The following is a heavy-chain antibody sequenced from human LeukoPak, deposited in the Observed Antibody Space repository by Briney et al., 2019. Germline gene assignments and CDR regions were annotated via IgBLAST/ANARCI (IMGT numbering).Heavy chain of an antibody. CDR3: ALLDGSGSYPFDY. D-gene: IGHD3-10*01. J-gene: IGHJ4*02. CDR2: ISSSSSYI. V-gene: IGHV3-21*01. CDR1: GFTFSSYS. Sequence: GGSLRLSCAASGFTFSSYSVNWVRQAPGKGLEWVSSISSSSSYIYYADSVKGRFTISRDNAKNSLYLQMNSLRAEDTAVYYCALLDGSGSYPFDYWGQGTLVTVSS.